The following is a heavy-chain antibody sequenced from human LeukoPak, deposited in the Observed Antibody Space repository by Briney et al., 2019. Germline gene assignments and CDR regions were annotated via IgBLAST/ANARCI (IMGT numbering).Heavy chain of an antibody. CDR1: GGSFSGYY. CDR3: ARAPAGIAAAGTHYFDY. J-gene: IGHJ4*02. CDR2: INHSGST. D-gene: IGHD6-13*01. Sequence: PSETLSLTRALYGGSFSGYYWSWIRQPPGKGLEWIGEINHSGSTNYNPSLKSRVTISVDTSKNQFSLKLSSVTAADTAVYYCARAPAGIAAAGTHYFDYWGQGTLVTVSS. V-gene: IGHV4-34*01.